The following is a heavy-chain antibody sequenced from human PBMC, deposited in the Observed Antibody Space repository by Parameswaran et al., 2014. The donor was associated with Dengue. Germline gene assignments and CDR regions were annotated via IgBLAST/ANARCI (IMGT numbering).Heavy chain of an antibody. V-gene: IGHV4-59*01. Sequence: RWIRQPPGKGLEWIGYIYYSGSTNYNPSLKSRVTISADTSKNQFSLKLSSVTAADTAVYYCAREGPEQSYYDSSGYGDWYFDLWGRGTLVTVSS. CDR3: AREGPEQSYYDSSGYGDWYFDL. J-gene: IGHJ2*01. CDR2: IYYSGST. D-gene: IGHD3-22*01.